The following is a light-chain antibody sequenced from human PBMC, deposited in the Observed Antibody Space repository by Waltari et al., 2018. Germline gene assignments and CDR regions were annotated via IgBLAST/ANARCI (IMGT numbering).Light chain of an antibody. CDR3: QQYYTTLYT. CDR2: WAS. Sequence: DIVMTQSPDSLAVSLGERATINCKSSQSLLYSSNNKNYLAWYQQNPGQPPKLLVYWASTRESGVPDRFSGSGSGTDFTLTISSLQAEDVAVYYCQQYYTTLYTFGQGTKLEIK. V-gene: IGKV4-1*01. J-gene: IGKJ2*01. CDR1: QSLLYSSNNKNY.